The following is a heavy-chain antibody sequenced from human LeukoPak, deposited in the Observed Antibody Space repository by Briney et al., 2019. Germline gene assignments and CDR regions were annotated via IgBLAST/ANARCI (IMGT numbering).Heavy chain of an antibody. D-gene: IGHD2-15*01. CDR2: IYHSGST. CDR1: GYSISSGYY. J-gene: IGHJ4*02. Sequence: SETLSLTCTVSGYSISSGYYWGWIRQPPGKGLEWIGSIYHSGSTYYNPSLKSRVTISVDTSKNHFSLKLSSVTAADTAVYYCARVGPFYCSGGSCPSYYFDYWGQGTLVTVSS. V-gene: IGHV4-38-2*02. CDR3: ARVGPFYCSGGSCPSYYFDY.